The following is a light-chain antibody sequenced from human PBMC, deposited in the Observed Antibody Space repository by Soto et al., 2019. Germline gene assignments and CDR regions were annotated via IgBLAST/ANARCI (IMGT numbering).Light chain of an antibody. V-gene: IGLV2-14*01. Sequence: QSALTQPASVSGSPGQSITISCSGTISDVGGYNFVSWYQHHPGKVPKLIIYEVSNRASGVSDRFSGAKSANTASLTSSGLRTEDEADYYCSSYTSSSTWVFGGGTKLTVL. CDR1: ISDVGGYNF. CDR3: SSYTSSSTWV. J-gene: IGLJ3*02. CDR2: EVS.